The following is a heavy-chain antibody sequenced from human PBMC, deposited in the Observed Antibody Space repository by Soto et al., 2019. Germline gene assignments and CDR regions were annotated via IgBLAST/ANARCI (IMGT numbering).Heavy chain of an antibody. J-gene: IGHJ6*02. Sequence: SETLSLTCRVSGDSISSTFWWTWVRQPPRKGLEWIGEVYHTGSTRYNPSLKGRVTISVDKPNNQFSLKLTSMTGADTAVYHCATNTLFRGPPVPPDPNSLYMNVWGLGTTVTVSS. CDR3: ATNTLFRGPPVPPDPNSLYMNV. CDR1: GDSISSTFW. V-gene: IGHV4-4*02. D-gene: IGHD3-10*01. CDR2: VYHTGST.